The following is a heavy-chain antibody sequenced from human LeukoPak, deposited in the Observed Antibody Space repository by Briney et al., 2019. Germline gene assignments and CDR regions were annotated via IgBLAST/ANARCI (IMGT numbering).Heavy chain of an antibody. CDR2: ISYDGSNK. D-gene: IGHD3-10*01. CDR3: ARPITMVRGVIINDAFDI. V-gene: IGHV3-30-3*01. CDR1: GFTFSSYA. J-gene: IGHJ3*02. Sequence: GGSLRLSCAASGFTFSSYAMHWVRQAPGKGLEWVAVISYDGSNKYYADSVKGRFTISRDNSKNTLYLQMNSLRAEDTAVYYCARPITMVRGVIINDAFDIWGQGTMVTVSS.